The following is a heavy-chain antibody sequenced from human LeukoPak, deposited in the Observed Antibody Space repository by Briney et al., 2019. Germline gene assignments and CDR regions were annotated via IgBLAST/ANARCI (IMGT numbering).Heavy chain of an antibody. CDR2: IYYSGST. Sequence: PSETLSLTCTVSNGPISYYYWSWIRQPPGKGLEWIGYIYYSGSTNYNPSLQSRVTISVDTSKNQFSLKLSSVTAADTAVYYCARVAIPYDISPYYDGYMDVWGKGTTVTVSS. CDR1: NGPISYYY. CDR3: ARVAIPYDISPYYDGYMDV. D-gene: IGHD3-22*01. V-gene: IGHV4-59*01. J-gene: IGHJ6*03.